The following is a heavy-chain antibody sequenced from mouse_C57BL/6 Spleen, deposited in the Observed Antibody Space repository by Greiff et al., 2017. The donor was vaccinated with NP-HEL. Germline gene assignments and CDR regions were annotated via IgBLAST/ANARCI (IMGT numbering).Heavy chain of an antibody. D-gene: IGHD1-1*01. CDR2: IDPSDSYT. CDR1: GYTFTSYW. V-gene: IGHV1-50*01. Sequence: QVQLQQPGAELVKPGASVKLSCKASGYTFTSYWMQWVKQRPGQGLEWIGEIDPSDSYTNYNQKFKGKATLTVDTSSSTAYMQLSSLTSEDSAVYYCAGLLRSDYGGQGTTLTVSS. CDR3: AGLLRSDY. J-gene: IGHJ2*01.